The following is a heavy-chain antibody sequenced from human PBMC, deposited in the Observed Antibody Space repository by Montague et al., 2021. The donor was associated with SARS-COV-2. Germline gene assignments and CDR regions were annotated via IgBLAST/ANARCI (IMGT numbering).Heavy chain of an antibody. Sequence: SETLSLTCTVSGGSISSYYWSWIRQPPGKGLEWIGYIYYSGSTNYNPSLKSRVTISVDTSKNQFSLKLSSVTAADTAVYYCARQYYDSSGGDAFDIWGQGTMATVSS. CDR1: GGSISSYY. J-gene: IGHJ3*02. D-gene: IGHD3-22*01. CDR3: ARQYYDSSGGDAFDI. CDR2: IYYSGST. V-gene: IGHV4-59*08.